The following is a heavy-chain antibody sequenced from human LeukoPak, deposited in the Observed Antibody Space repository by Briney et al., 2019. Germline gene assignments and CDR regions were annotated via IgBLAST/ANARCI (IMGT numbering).Heavy chain of an antibody. Sequence: GGSLRLSCAASGFIFSDHYMHWVRQAPGKGLEWVAVISYDGSNKYYADSVKGRFTISRDNSKNTLYLQMNSLRAEDTAVYYCAKENGRLRYFAWPTYFDYCGQGTLVTVSS. J-gene: IGHJ4*02. CDR1: GFIFSDHY. CDR2: ISYDGSNK. D-gene: IGHD3-9*01. V-gene: IGHV3-30*18. CDR3: AKENGRLRYFAWPTYFDY.